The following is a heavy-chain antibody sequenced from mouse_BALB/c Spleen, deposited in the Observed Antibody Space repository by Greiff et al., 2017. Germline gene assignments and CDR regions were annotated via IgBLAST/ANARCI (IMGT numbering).Heavy chain of an antibody. V-gene: IGHV1S16*01. CDR3: TTSYGNYKVLTY. Sequence: VQLQQFGAELVKPGASVKLSCKASGSTFISSYIYWVKQRPGQGLEWIGEFNPSNGGTNFIEKFKSKATLTVDKSSSTASMQLSSLTSEDSAVYYCTTSYGNYKVLTYWGQGTLVTVSA. CDR1: GSTFISSY. J-gene: IGHJ3*01. D-gene: IGHD2-1*01. CDR2: FNPSNGGT.